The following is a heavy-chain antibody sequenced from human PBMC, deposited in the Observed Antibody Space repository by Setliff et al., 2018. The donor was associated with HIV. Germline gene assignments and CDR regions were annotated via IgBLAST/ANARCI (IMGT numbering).Heavy chain of an antibody. D-gene: IGHD2-15*01. Sequence: PGGSLRLSCAASGITFSRYAMHWVRQAPGKGLEYVSGIKSDGGSTYYANSVKGRFTISRDNSKNRLDLQMGSLRAEDMAVYYCASNFRSGYWYFDLWGRGTLVTVSS. J-gene: IGHJ2*01. CDR1: GITFSRYA. V-gene: IGHV3-64*01. CDR3: ASNFRSGYWYFDL. CDR2: IKSDGGST.